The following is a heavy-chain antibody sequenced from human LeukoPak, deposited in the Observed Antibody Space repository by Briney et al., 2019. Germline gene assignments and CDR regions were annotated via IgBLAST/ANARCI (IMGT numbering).Heavy chain of an antibody. J-gene: IGHJ4*02. CDR1: GGSFSGYY. Sequence: AETLSLTCAVYGGSFSGYYWSWVRQPPGKGLEWIGEINHSGSTNHNPSLKSRVTISVATSKTQFSLKLRSVTAADTAVYYCARGLLKIAVAGHKDYWGQGTLVTVSP. CDR2: INHSGST. D-gene: IGHD6-19*01. V-gene: IGHV4-34*01. CDR3: ARGLLKIAVAGHKDY.